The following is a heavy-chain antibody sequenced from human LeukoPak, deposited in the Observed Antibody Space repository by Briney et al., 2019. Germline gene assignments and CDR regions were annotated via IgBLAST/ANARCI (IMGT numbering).Heavy chain of an antibody. CDR3: ARSIVGTRGWFDP. Sequence: SETLSLTCAVYGGSFSGYYWSWIRQPPGKGLEWIGEINHSGSTNYNPSLKSRVTISVDTSKNQFSLKLSSVTAADTAVYYCARSIVGTRGWFDPWGQGTLVTVSS. V-gene: IGHV4-34*01. D-gene: IGHD2-15*01. CDR1: GGSFSGYY. J-gene: IGHJ5*02. CDR2: INHSGST.